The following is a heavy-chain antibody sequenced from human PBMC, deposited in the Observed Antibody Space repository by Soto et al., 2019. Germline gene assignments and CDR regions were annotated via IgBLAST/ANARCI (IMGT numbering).Heavy chain of an antibody. CDR2: IVVGSGNT. CDR3: AAAHCSSTSCYLPYNRFDP. Sequence: ASVKVSCKASRFTFTSSAVQWVRQARGQRXEWIGWIVVGSGNTNYAQKFQERVTITRDMSTSTAYMELSSLRSEDTAVYYCAAAHCSSTSCYLPYNRFDPWGQGTLVTVSS. J-gene: IGHJ5*02. D-gene: IGHD2-2*01. CDR1: RFTFTSSA. V-gene: IGHV1-58*01.